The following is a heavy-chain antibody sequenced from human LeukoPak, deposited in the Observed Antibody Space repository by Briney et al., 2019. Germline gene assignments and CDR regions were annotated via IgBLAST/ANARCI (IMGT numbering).Heavy chain of an antibody. CDR3: AKDRGYSSSWYEVY. CDR1: GFTFSSYG. J-gene: IGHJ4*02. D-gene: IGHD6-13*01. CDR2: ISGSGGST. Sequence: GGSLRLSCAASGFTFSSYGMHWVRQAPGKGLEWVSAISGSGGSTYYADSVKGRFTISRDNSKNTLYLQMNSLRAEDTAVYYCAKDRGYSSSWYEVYWGQGTLVTVSS. V-gene: IGHV3-23*01.